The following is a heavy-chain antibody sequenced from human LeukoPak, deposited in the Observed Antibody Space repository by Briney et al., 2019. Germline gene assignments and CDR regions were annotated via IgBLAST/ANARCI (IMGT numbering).Heavy chain of an antibody. D-gene: IGHD3-10*01. J-gene: IGHJ5*02. CDR1: GGSISSYY. CDR3: ARDRYYYGSGSYNWFDP. V-gene: IGHV4-59*12. Sequence: SETLSLTCTVSGGSISSYYWSWIRQPPGKGLEWIGYIHYSGSTNYNPSLKSRVTMSVDTSKNQFSLKLSSVTAADTAVYYCARDRYYYGSGSYNWFDPWGQGTLVTVSS. CDR2: IHYSGST.